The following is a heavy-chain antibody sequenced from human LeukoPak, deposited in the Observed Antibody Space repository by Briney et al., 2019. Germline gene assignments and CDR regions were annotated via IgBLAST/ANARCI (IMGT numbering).Heavy chain of an antibody. CDR1: AYTFTRYA. D-gene: IGHD6-19*01. V-gene: IGHV1-3*01. CDR2: INAGNGNT. Sequence: ASVKVSCKAAAYTFTRYAMHWVRQAPGQRLEWMGWINAGNGNTKYSQKFQGRVTITRDTSASTAYMELSSLRPEDTAVYYCVRDDSSGCWGQGTLVTVSS. J-gene: IGHJ4*02. CDR3: VRDDSSGC.